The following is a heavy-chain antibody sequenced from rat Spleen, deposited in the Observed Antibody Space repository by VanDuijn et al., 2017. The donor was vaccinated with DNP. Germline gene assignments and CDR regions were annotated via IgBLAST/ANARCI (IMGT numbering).Heavy chain of an antibody. Sequence: QVQLKESGPGLVQPSRTLSLTCTVSGFSLTSYAVSWVRQPPGKGLEWIAAISSGEKTYYNPALKSRLSISRDTSKSQVFLKMNSLQTEDTAMYFCTRDYSATGYWGQGVMVTVSS. CDR3: TRDYSATGY. V-gene: IGHV2-6*01. J-gene: IGHJ2*01. D-gene: IGHD1-1*01. CDR1: GFSLTSYA. CDR2: ISSGEKT.